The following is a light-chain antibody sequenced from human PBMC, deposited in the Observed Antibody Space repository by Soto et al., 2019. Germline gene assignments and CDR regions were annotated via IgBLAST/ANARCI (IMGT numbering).Light chain of an antibody. CDR3: QHYYSWPPWT. CDR2: GAS. V-gene: IGKV3-15*01. J-gene: IGKJ1*01. CDR1: QSVSSS. Sequence: EIVMTQSPATLSVSPGERATLSCRASQSVSSSLAWYQQKPGQVPRLLIYGASTRATGVPARFSGSGSGTGFTLTITSLQSEDFAVYYCQHYYSWPPWTFGQGTKVDIK.